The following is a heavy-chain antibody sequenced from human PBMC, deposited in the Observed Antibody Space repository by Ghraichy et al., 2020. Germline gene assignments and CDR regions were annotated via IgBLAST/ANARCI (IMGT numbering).Heavy chain of an antibody. Sequence: GGSLRLSCAASAFTFSNYNMNWVRQAPGKGLEWISYISTTSSTINYADSVKGRFTISRDNAQKSVYLQMNSLRDEDTAVYYCARVGDNYGPSSWYFDLWGRGTLVTVSS. CDR3: ARVGDNYGPSSWYFDL. CDR2: ISTTSSTI. CDR1: AFTFSNYN. V-gene: IGHV3-48*02. J-gene: IGHJ2*01. D-gene: IGHD5-24*01.